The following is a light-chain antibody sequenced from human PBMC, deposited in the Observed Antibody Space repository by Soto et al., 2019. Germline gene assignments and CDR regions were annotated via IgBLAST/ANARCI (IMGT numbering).Light chain of an antibody. CDR2: SNN. CDR3: ASWDDRLGAVI. Sequence: QAVLTQPPSASGAAGQRVFISCSGSSSNIGGTNYAYWYQQLPGAAPKLLMHSNNLRPSGVPERISGSKSGTSASLAISGLRSEDGAVYYCASWDDRLGAVIFGGGTKVTVL. V-gene: IGLV1-47*02. CDR1: SSNIGGTNY. J-gene: IGLJ2*01.